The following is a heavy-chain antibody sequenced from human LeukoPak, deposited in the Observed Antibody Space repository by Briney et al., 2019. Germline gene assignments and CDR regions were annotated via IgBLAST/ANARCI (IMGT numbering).Heavy chain of an antibody. J-gene: IGHJ4*02. CDR1: GYSFTSYW. Sequence: GESLQISCKGSGYSFTSYWIGWVRQMPGKGLEWMGIIYPGGSDTRYSLSFQGQVTISADKSISTAYLQWSSLKASDTAMYYCARPGIAAAVEYWGQGTLVTVPS. CDR2: IYPGGSDT. CDR3: ARPGIAAAVEY. D-gene: IGHD6-13*01. V-gene: IGHV5-51*01.